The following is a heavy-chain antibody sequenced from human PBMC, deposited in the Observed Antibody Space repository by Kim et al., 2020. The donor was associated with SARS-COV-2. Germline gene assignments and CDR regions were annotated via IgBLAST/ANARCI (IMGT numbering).Heavy chain of an antibody. V-gene: IGHV6-1*01. Sequence: YAVSVKSRITINPDTSKNQFSRQLNSVTPEDTAVYYCARDSSGSTRGVDYWGQGTLVTVSS. J-gene: IGHJ4*02. D-gene: IGHD6-19*01. CDR3: ARDSSGSTRGVDY.